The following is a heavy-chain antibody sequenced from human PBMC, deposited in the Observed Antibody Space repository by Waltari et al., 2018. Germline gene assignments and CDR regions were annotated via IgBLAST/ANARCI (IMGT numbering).Heavy chain of an antibody. J-gene: IGHJ4*02. CDR2: SIPIFGTA. V-gene: IGHV1-69*12. CDR3: ARGTHTYYYGSGSRYYFDY. Sequence: QVQLVQSGAEVKKPGSSVKVSCKASGGTFSSYAISWVRQAPGQGLEWMGGSIPIFGTANYAQKFQGRVTITADESTSTAYMELSSLRSEDTAVYYCARGTHTYYYGSGSRYYFDYWGQGTLVTVSS. CDR1: GGTFSSYA. D-gene: IGHD3-10*01.